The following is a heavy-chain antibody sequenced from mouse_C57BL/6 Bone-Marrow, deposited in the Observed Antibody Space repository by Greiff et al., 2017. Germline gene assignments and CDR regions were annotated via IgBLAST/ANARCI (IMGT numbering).Heavy chain of an antibody. D-gene: IGHD2-12*01. CDR1: GYTFTSYW. Sequence: QVQLQQPGAELVMPGASVKLSCKASGYTFTSYWMHWVKQRPGQGLEWIGEIDPSDSYTNYNQKFKGKSTLTVDKSSSTAYMQLSSLTSEDSAVYYCARAGYSLDWFAYGGQGTLVTVSA. V-gene: IGHV1-69*01. CDR2: IDPSDSYT. J-gene: IGHJ3*01. CDR3: ARAGYSLDWFAY.